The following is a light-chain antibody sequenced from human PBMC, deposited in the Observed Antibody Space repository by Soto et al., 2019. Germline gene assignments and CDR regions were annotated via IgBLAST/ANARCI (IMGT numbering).Light chain of an antibody. V-gene: IGKV1-5*03. CDR1: QYISSW. CDR2: KAS. Sequence: DIQMTQSPSTLSASVGDRVTITCRASQYISSWLAWYQQKPGKAPKLLIYKASSLESGVPPRFSGSGSGTEITLNISSLQPDDFATYYCQQYNSQRTFGQGTKVEIK. CDR3: QQYNSQRT. J-gene: IGKJ1*01.